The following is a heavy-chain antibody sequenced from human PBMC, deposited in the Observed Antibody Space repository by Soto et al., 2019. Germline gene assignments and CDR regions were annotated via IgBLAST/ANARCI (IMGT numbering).Heavy chain of an antibody. D-gene: IGHD6-13*01. Sequence: QVQLQQWGAGLLKPSETLSLTCAVYGGYFSGYYWSWIRQPPGKGLEWIGEINHSGSTNYNPSLKSRVNISVDKSKDQSSLKLSSVTAADTAVYYCARGGHRYGSSWYPPEGWSDPWGQGTLVTVFS. CDR2: INHSGST. CDR1: GGYFSGYY. V-gene: IGHV4-34*01. CDR3: ARGGHRYGSSWYPPEGWSDP. J-gene: IGHJ5*02.